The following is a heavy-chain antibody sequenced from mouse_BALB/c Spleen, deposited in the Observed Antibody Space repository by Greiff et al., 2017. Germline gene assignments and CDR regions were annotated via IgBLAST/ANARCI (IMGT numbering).Heavy chain of an antibody. CDR2: IWAGGST. CDR1: GFSLTSYG. CDR3: ARDPYYGNTGAMDY. V-gene: IGHV2-9*02. D-gene: IGHD2-1*01. J-gene: IGHJ4*01. Sequence: VQVVESGPGLVAPSQSLSITCTVSGFSLTSYGVHWVRQPPGKGLEWLGVIWAGGSTNYNSALMSRLSISKDNSKSQVFLKMNSLQTDDTAMYYCARDPYYGNTGAMDYWGQGTSVTVSS.